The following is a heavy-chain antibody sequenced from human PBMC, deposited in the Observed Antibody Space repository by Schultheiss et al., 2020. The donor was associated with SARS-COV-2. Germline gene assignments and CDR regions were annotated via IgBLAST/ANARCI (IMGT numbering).Heavy chain of an antibody. Sequence: GGSLRLSCAASGFTFSSYAMSWVRQAPGKGLVWVSRINSDGSSTTYADSVKGRFTISRDNAKNTLYLQMNSLRAEDTAVYYCARAFPYYDFWSGYYFDANQYGMDVWGQGTTVTVSS. CDR2: INSDGSST. CDR1: GFTFSSYA. J-gene: IGHJ6*02. V-gene: IGHV3-74*03. D-gene: IGHD3-3*01. CDR3: ARAFPYYDFWSGYYFDANQYGMDV.